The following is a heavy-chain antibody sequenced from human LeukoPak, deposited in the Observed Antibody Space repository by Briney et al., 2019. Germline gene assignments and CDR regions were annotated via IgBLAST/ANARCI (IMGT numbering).Heavy chain of an antibody. CDR1: GGSISSYY. J-gene: IGHJ6*02. V-gene: IGHV4-4*07. Sequence: SETLSLTCTVSGGSISSYYWSWLRQPAGKGLEWIGRIYTSGSTNYNPSLKSRVTMSVDTSKNQFPLKLSSVTAADTAVYYCARARQVATITGYYYYGMDVWGQGTTVTVSS. CDR2: IYTSGST. CDR3: ARARQVATITGYYYYGMDV. D-gene: IGHD5-12*01.